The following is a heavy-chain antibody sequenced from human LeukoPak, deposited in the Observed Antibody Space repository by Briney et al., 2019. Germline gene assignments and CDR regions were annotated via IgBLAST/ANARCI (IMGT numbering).Heavy chain of an antibody. Sequence: PGGSLRLSCAASGFTFSSYWMHWDRQAPGKGLVWVSRINSDGSSTSYADSVKGRFTISRDNAKNTLYLQMNSLRAEDTAVYYCARDRFGAYWYFDLWGRGTLSLSPQ. V-gene: IGHV3-74*01. J-gene: IGHJ2*01. CDR1: GFTFSSYW. CDR2: INSDGSST. CDR3: ARDRFGAYWYFDL. D-gene: IGHD3-16*01.